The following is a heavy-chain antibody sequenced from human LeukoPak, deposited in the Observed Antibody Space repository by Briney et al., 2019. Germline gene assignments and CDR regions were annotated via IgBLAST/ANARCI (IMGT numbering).Heavy chain of an antibody. Sequence: GGSLRLSCAASGFTSSSYAMSWVRQAPGKGLEWVSAISGSGGSTYYADSVKGRFTISRDNSKNTLYLQMNCLRAEDTAVYYCAKDPDYGDYVGAFDIWGQGTMVTVSS. D-gene: IGHD4-17*01. CDR2: ISGSGGST. CDR3: AKDPDYGDYVGAFDI. J-gene: IGHJ3*02. CDR1: GFTSSSYA. V-gene: IGHV3-23*01.